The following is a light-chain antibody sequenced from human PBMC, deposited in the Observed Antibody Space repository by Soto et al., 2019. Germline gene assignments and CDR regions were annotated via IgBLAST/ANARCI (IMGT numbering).Light chain of an antibody. CDR2: GAS. V-gene: IGKV3D-20*02. CDR3: QQRSTWPPGYT. Sequence: EIVLTQSPGTLSLSPGERATLSCRASQSVTSNYLAWYQQKPGQAPRLLIFGASIRDTGIPDRFSGSGSGTDFTLTISRLEPEDFAVYYCQQRSTWPPGYTFGQGTKLDLK. CDR1: QSVTSNY. J-gene: IGKJ2*01.